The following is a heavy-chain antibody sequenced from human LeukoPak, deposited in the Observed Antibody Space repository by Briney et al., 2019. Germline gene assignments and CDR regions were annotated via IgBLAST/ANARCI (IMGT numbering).Heavy chain of an antibody. V-gene: IGHV4-34*01. CDR2: INHSGST. CDR1: GGSFSGYY. D-gene: IGHD2-15*01. J-gene: IGHJ6*03. CDR3: ARGPSVAATALDYYYYMDV. Sequence: PSETLSLTCAVYGGSFSGYYWSWIRQPPGKGLEWIGEINHSGSTNYNPSLKSRVTISVDTSKNQFSLKLSSVTAADTGVYYCARGPSVAATALDYYYYMDVWGKGTTVTVSS.